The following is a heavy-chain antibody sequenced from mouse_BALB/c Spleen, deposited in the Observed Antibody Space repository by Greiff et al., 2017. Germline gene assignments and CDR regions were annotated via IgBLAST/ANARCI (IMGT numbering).Heavy chain of an antibody. V-gene: IGHV5-4*02. Sequence: DVQLVESGGGLVKPGGSLKLSCAASGFTFSDYYMYWVRQTPEKRLEWVATISDGGSYTYYPDSVKGRFTISRDNAKNNLYLQMSSLKSEDTAMYYCARDIGLSMDYWGQGTSVTVSS. CDR1: GFTFSDYY. CDR3: ARDIGLSMDY. J-gene: IGHJ4*01. CDR2: ISDGGSYT.